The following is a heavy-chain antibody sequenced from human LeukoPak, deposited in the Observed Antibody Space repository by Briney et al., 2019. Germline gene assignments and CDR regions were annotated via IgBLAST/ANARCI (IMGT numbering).Heavy chain of an antibody. CDR1: GFTVSSNY. D-gene: IGHD4-11*01. V-gene: IGHV3-66*01. CDR2: IYSGGST. CDR3: ARDGSNPLYYYYGMDV. Sequence: GGSLRLSCAASGFTVSSNYMGWVRQAPGKGLEWGSVIYSGGSTYYADSVKGRFTISRDNSKNTLYLQMNSLRAEDTAVYYCARDGSNPLYYYYGMDVWGQGTTVTVSS. J-gene: IGHJ6*02.